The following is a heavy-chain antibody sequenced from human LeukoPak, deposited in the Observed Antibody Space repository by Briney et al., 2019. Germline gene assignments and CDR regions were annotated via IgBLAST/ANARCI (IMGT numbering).Heavy chain of an antibody. V-gene: IGHV3-74*01. CDR3: RLAAGTAPFDI. J-gene: IGHJ3*02. Sequence: GGSLRLSCAASGFTLSSYWMHWVRQAPGKGLVWVSRINSDGSSTSYADSVKGRFTISRDNAKNTLYLQMNSLRAEDTAVYYCRLAAGTAPFDIWGQGTMVTVSS. D-gene: IGHD6-13*01. CDR1: GFTLSSYW. CDR2: INSDGSST.